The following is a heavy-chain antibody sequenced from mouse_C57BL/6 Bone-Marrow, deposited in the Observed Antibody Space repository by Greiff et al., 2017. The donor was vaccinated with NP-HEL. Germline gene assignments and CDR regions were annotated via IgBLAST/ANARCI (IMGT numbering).Heavy chain of an antibody. CDR3: ARTAYYSNYVAMDY. D-gene: IGHD2-5*01. CDR1: GYAFSSSW. J-gene: IGHJ4*01. V-gene: IGHV1-82*01. CDR2: LYPGDGDT. Sequence: QVQLKQSGPELVKPGASVKISCKASGYAFSSSWMTWVKQRPGTGLEWIGRLYPGDGDTNYNGKFNGKATLTADKSSSTAYMQLSSLTSEDSAVYCGARTAYYSNYVAMDYWGQGTSVTVSS.